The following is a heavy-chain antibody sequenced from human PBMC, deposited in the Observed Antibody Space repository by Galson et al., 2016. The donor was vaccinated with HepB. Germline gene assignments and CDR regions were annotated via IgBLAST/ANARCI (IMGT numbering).Heavy chain of an antibody. CDR3: AKTLYGGNSD. J-gene: IGHJ4*02. Sequence: SLRLSCAASGFTFSHAWMTWVRQAPGKGLECVSGISGSGGTTSYADSVKGRFTISRDNSKNTLFLQMNSLRAEDTAVYYCAKTLYGGNSDWGQGTLVTVSS. CDR1: GFTFSHAW. V-gene: IGHV3-23*01. CDR2: ISGSGGTT. D-gene: IGHD4-23*01.